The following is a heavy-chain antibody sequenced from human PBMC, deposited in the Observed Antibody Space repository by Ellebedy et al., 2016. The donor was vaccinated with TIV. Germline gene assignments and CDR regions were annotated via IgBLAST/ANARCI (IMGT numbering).Heavy chain of an antibody. J-gene: IGHJ4*02. CDR1: GFTFSPYA. CDR2: IVGSGA. D-gene: IGHD2-21*02. CDR3: AKDRTSGDGYWVFDS. V-gene: IGHV3-23*01. Sequence: PGGSLRLSCAASGFTFSPYAMAWVRQAPGKGLEWVSGIVGSGAEKYADSVKGRFTISRDNSKRTVDLQIRSVRAEDTAVYFCAKDRTSGDGYWVFDSWGQGTMVSVSS.